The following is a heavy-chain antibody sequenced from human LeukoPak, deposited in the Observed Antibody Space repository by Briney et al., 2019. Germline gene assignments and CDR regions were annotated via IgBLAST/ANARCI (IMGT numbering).Heavy chain of an antibody. Sequence: NPSETLSLTCAVYGGSFSDYFWSWIRQPPGKGLEWIGEISHSGSTTYNPSLRSRVTISGDTSKKQFSLKLSSVTAADTAVYYCARDMGYQPAHAFDIWGQGTMVTVSS. D-gene: IGHD2-2*01. J-gene: IGHJ3*02. CDR1: GGSFSDYF. CDR2: ISHSGST. V-gene: IGHV4-34*01. CDR3: ARDMGYQPAHAFDI.